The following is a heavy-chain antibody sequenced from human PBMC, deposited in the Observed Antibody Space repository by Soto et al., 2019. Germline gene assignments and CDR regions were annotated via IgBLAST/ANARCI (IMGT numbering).Heavy chain of an antibody. CDR2: IYPGDSDT. V-gene: IGHV5-51*01. CDR3: ARLTDCSNGICYRLDY. CDR1: GYTFPSYW. D-gene: IGHD2-8*01. J-gene: IGHJ4*02. Sequence: GESLKISCKGSGYTFPSYWVGWVRQMPGKGLEWMGIIYPGDSDTRYSPSFQGQVTISADKSITTAYLQWNSLKASDTAVYYCARLTDCSNGICYRLDYWGQGTLVTVSS.